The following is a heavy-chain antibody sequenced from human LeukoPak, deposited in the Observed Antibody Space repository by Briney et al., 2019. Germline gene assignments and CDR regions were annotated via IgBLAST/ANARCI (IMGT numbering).Heavy chain of an antibody. V-gene: IGHV3-33*01. Sequence: GGSLRLSCAASGFTFSHYGMNWVRQAPGKGLQWVGGIWHDGSKEYYAGSVKGRFTISRDNSKNTVDLHMNSLRVEDTAVYYCARGDDTSGHYSYFNQWGQGTLVTVSS. CDR2: IWHDGSKE. J-gene: IGHJ1*01. CDR1: GFTFSHYG. CDR3: ARGDDTSGHYSYFNQ. D-gene: IGHD3-22*01.